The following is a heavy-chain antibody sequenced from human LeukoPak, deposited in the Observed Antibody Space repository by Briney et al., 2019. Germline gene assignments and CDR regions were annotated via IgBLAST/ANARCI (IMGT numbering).Heavy chain of an antibody. CDR1: GGTFSSYA. CDR2: IIPIFGTA. V-gene: IGHV1-69*01. Sequence: GASVKVSCKASGGTFSSYAISWVRQAPGQGLEWMGGIIPIFGTANYAQEFQGRVTITADESTSTAYMELSSLRSEDTAVYYCARGYYYGSGSSPNSFDYWGQGTLVTVSS. D-gene: IGHD3-10*01. J-gene: IGHJ4*02. CDR3: ARGYYYGSGSSPNSFDY.